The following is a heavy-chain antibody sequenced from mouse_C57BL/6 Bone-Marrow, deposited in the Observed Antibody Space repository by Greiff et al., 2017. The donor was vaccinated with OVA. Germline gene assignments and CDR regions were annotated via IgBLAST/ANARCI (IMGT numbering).Heavy chain of an antibody. CDR3: AKNEAYDGSSLDY. V-gene: IGHV2-5*01. D-gene: IGHD1-1*01. CDR2: VWRGGST. J-gene: IGHJ2*01. Sequence: QVQLKESGPGLVQPSQCLSITCTVSGFSFTSYGVHWVRQSPGKGLEWLGVVWRGGSTDYNAAFMSRLSITKENTQSQVFFKMNSLLADDTATYDCAKNEAYDGSSLDYWGQGTTLTVSS. CDR1: GFSFTSYG.